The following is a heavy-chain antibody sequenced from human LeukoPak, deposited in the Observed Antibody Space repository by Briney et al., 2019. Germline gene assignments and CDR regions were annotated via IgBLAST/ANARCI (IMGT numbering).Heavy chain of an antibody. J-gene: IGHJ4*02. Sequence: GSLRLSCAASGFTFSNWWMSWIRQPPGKGLEWIGEINHNGRTTYKPSLKSRVTISVDTSKNQFSLRLSSVTAADTAVYYCAAESERWLLRSWGQGTLVTVSS. CDR2: INHNGRT. D-gene: IGHD6-19*01. CDR1: GFTFSNWW. V-gene: IGHV4-34*08. CDR3: AAESERWLLRS.